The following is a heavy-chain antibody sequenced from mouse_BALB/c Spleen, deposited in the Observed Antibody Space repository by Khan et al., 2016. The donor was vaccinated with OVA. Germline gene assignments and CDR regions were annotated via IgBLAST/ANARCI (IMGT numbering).Heavy chain of an antibody. V-gene: IGHV1-4*01. CDR2: INPSNGYT. D-gene: IGHD2-14*01. CDR1: GYTFTSYT. J-gene: IGHJ3*01. CDR3: VRDGAYHRNDGWFAY. Sequence: QVRLQQSGAELARPGASVKMSCKASGYTFTSYTIHWIKLRPGPGLEWIGFINPSNGYTNYNQKFKDKATLTADKSSTTVYIRLSSLTSDDSAVYNCVRDGAYHRNDGWFAYWGQGTLVTVSA.